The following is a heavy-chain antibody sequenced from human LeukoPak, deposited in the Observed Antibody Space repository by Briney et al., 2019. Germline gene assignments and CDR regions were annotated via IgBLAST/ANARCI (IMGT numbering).Heavy chain of an antibody. CDR1: GYTVTGYY. V-gene: IGHV1-2*02. CDR2: INPNSGGT. Sequence: ASVKVSCKTSGYTVTGYYIHWVRQAPGQGLEWMGWINPNSGGTNYAQKFQGRVTMTRDTSISTAYMELSRLRSDDTAVYYCARSPNYDILTGGDYWGQGTLVTVSS. CDR3: ARSPNYDILTGGDY. D-gene: IGHD3-9*01. J-gene: IGHJ4*02.